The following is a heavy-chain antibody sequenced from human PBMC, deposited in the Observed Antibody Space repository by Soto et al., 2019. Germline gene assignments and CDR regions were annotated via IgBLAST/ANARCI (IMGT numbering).Heavy chain of an antibody. CDR2: ISWNSGSI. CDR3: AKDTSSGWYSYYYGMDV. D-gene: IGHD6-19*01. CDR1: GFAFDDYA. Sequence: EVQLVESGGGLVQPGRSLRLSCAASGFAFDDYAMYWVRQAPRKSLKWVSGISWNSGSIGYADSVKGRFTISRDNAKNSLYLQMNSLRAEDTALYYCAKDTSSGWYSYYYGMDVWGQGTTVTVSS. V-gene: IGHV3-9*01. J-gene: IGHJ6*02.